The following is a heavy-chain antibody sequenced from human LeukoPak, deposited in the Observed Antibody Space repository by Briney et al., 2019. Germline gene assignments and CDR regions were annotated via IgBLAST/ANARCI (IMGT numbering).Heavy chain of an antibody. CDR1: GGSISSSSYY. Sequence: SETLSLTCTVSGGSISSSSYYWGWIRQPPGKGLEWIGSIYHSGSTYYNPSLKSRVTISVDTSKNQFSLKLSSVTAADTAVYYCARDWSVAGTGGWFDPWGQGTLVTVSS. CDR2: IYHSGST. V-gene: IGHV4-39*07. D-gene: IGHD6-19*01. CDR3: ARDWSVAGTGGWFDP. J-gene: IGHJ5*02.